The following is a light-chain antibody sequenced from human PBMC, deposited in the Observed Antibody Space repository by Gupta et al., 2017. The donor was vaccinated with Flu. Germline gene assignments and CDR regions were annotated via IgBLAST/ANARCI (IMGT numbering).Light chain of an antibody. V-gene: IGKV1-5*03. CDR1: QSISSW. J-gene: IGKJ1*01. CDR2: TAS. Sequence: PSTVSASVGDRVTITCRASQSISSWMAWIRQKPGKVPKLLINTASNLENGVPSSFSGRGSGTEFTLTISSLQPDDFATYYCRQYNSYSWTFGEGTRVEIK. CDR3: RQYNSYSWT.